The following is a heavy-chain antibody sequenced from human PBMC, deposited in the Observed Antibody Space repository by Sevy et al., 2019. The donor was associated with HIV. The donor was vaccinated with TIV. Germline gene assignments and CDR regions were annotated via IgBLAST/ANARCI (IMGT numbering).Heavy chain of an antibody. D-gene: IGHD1-26*01. CDR1: GFTFSTYS. J-gene: IGHJ4*02. CDR3: ARVVNRGERDGNFDY. Sequence: GGSLRLSCAASGFTFSTYSMSWVRQVPGKGLEWVSYISTTSRTIYYADSVKGRFTISRDNAKNSLFLQINSLRDEDTTIYYCARVVNRGERDGNFDYWGQGTQVTVSS. CDR2: ISTTSRTI. V-gene: IGHV3-48*02.